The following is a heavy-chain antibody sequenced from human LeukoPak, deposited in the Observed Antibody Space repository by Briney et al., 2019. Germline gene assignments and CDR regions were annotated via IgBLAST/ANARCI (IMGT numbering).Heavy chain of an antibody. J-gene: IGHJ4*02. CDR3: ARAAPITVTRGRTLDY. D-gene: IGHD4-11*01. Sequence: ASVKVSCKASGYTFTSYGISWVRQAPGQGLEWMGWISAYDGNTHYAQKLQGRVTMTTDTSTSTAYMELRSLRSDDTAVYYCARAAPITVTRGRTLDYWGQGTLVTVSS. V-gene: IGHV1-18*01. CDR1: GYTFTSYG. CDR2: ISAYDGNT.